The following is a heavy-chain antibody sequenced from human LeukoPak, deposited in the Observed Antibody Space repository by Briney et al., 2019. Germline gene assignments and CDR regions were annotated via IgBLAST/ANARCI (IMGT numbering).Heavy chain of an antibody. J-gene: IGHJ4*02. CDR2: ISSTSSTI. CDR1: EFTFSTYT. Sequence: PGGSLRLSCAASEFTFSTYTMNWVRQAPGKGLEWVSSISSTSSTIYYADSVKGRFTISRDNPKNSLYLQMNSLRDEDTAIYYCARSLGSDYWGQGTLVTVSS. CDR3: ARSLGSDY. D-gene: IGHD1-14*01. V-gene: IGHV3-48*02.